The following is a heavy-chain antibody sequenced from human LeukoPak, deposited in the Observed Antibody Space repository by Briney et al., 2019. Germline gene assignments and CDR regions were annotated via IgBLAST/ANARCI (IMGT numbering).Heavy chain of an antibody. CDR3: AYRNNFEY. CDR1: GFSFSGHW. CDR2: IKADGSEK. J-gene: IGHJ4*02. V-gene: IGHV3-7*05. Sequence: GGSLRLSCAASGFSFSGHWMNWVRQPPGKGLEWVANIKADGSEKYYVDSVKGRFTISRDDARRTVDLQMDNLRAEDTAIYYCAYRNNFEYWGQGALVTVSS. D-gene: IGHD1-26*01.